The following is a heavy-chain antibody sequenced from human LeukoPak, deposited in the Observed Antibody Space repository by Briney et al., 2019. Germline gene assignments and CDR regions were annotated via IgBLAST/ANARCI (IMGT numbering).Heavy chain of an antibody. CDR2: INPNSGGT. J-gene: IGHJ4*02. Sequence: ASVKVSCKASGYTFTGYYMHWVRQAPGQGLEWMGWINPNSGGTNYAQKFQGRVTMTRDTSISTAYMELSRLRSDDTAVYYCARDEFRDSYYDFWSGYYKPPYFDYWGQGTLVTVSS. CDR3: ARDEFRDSYYDFWSGYYKPPYFDY. CDR1: GYTFTGYY. D-gene: IGHD3-3*01. V-gene: IGHV1-2*02.